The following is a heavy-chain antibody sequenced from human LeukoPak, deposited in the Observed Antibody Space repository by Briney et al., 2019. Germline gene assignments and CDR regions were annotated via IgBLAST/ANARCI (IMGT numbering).Heavy chain of an antibody. V-gene: IGHV3-48*03. D-gene: IGHD6-13*01. CDR3: ATLRPRQQLVVDH. Sequence: GGSLRLSCAASGFTFSSYEMNWVRQAPGKGLEWVSYISSSGSTKYYVDSVKGRFTISRDNALNSLYPQMSSLRAQDTAVYYCATLRPRQQLVVDHWGQGTLVTVSS. CDR2: ISSSGSTK. CDR1: GFTFSSYE. J-gene: IGHJ4*02.